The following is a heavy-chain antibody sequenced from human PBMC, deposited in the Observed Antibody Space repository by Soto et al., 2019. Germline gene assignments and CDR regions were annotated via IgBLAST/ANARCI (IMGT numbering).Heavy chain of an antibody. CDR1: GYTFTSYY. D-gene: IGHD3-3*01. Sequence: ASVKVSCKASGYTFTSYYMHWVRQAPGQGLEWMGIINPSGGSTSYAQKFQGRVTMTRDTSTSTVYMELSSLRSEATAVYYCARGPLTYYDFWSGYSSWFDPWGQGTLVTVSS. CDR3: ARGPLTYYDFWSGYSSWFDP. J-gene: IGHJ5*02. V-gene: IGHV1-46*01. CDR2: INPSGGST.